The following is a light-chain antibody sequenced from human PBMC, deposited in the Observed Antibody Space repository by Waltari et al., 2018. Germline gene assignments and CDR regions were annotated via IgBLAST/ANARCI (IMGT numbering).Light chain of an antibody. J-gene: IGLJ2*01. CDR3: QSYDNILGGSV. V-gene: IGLV1-40*01. CDR1: SSNMGAGRA. Sequence: QSVLTLPPSVSGAPGQRVTISCTGSSSNMGAGRAVYWYQQLPGTAPKLLLFGNWYRPSGVPDRFSGSKSGTSASLAIAGLQAEDEAEYYCQSYDNILGGSVFGGGTKLTVL. CDR2: GNW.